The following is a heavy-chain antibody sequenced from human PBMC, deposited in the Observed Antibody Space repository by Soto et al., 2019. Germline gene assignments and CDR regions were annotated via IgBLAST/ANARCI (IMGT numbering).Heavy chain of an antibody. CDR1: GYTFTSYG. J-gene: IGHJ6*02. D-gene: IGHD5-18*01. CDR3: ARDNVDTAMVTYYYYGMDV. Sequence: PSVKVSCKASGYTFTSYGISWVRQAPGQGLEWMGWISAYNGNTNYAQKLQGRVTMTTDTSTSTAYMELRSLRSDDTAVYYCARDNVDTAMVTYYYYGMDVWGQGTTVTVSS. CDR2: ISAYNGNT. V-gene: IGHV1-18*04.